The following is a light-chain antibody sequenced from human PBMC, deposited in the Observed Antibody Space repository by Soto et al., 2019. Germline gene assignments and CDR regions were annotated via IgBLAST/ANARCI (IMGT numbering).Light chain of an antibody. CDR2: WAS. V-gene: IGKV4-1*01. CDR1: QSVLYSSNNKNY. J-gene: IGKJ1*01. CDR3: QQYYSTPPT. Sequence: DIVMTQSPDSLAVSLGERATINCKSSQSVLYSSNNKNYLAWYQQKPGQPPKLLIYWASTRESGVPDRFSGSGSGTDFTLTISSLQAEAVAVYYCQQYYSTPPTFGQGTKVEIK.